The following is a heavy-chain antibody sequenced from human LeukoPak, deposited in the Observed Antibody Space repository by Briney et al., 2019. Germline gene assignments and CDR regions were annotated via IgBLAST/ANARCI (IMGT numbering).Heavy chain of an antibody. CDR3: ARDWGSYFDP. Sequence: GGSLRLSCAASEFTFRSHWMSWVRQAPGKGLEWVANIKRDGSEKDYVDSVKGRFTISRDDAKNSLYLQMNSLRVEDTAVYYCARDWGSYFDPWGQGTLVTVSS. V-gene: IGHV3-7*01. CDR1: EFTFRSHW. D-gene: IGHD1-26*01. J-gene: IGHJ5*02. CDR2: IKRDGSEK.